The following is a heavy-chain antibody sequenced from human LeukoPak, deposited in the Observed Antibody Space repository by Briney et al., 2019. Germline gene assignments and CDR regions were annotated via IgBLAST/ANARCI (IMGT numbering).Heavy chain of an antibody. CDR2: ISSSSSYI. J-gene: IGHJ4*02. CDR1: EFIFSTYS. Sequence: GGSLRLSCAGSEFIFSTYSMNWVRQAPGKGLEWVSSISSSSSYIYYADSVKGRFTISRDNAKNSLYLQMNSLRAEDTAVYYCARGAAGIVAAGTFDYWGQGTLVTVSS. D-gene: IGHD6-13*01. CDR3: ARGAAGIVAAGTFDY. V-gene: IGHV3-21*01.